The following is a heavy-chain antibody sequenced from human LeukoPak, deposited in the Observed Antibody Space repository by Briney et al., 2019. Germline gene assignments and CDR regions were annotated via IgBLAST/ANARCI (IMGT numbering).Heavy chain of an antibody. Sequence: PSETLSLTCTVSGGSISSYYWSWTRQPAGKGLEWIGRIYTSGSTNYNPSHKSQVTMSVDTAKDQFSLKLSSVSAADTAVYCCARGGGYDVEVDYWGQGTLVTVSS. CDR2: IYTSGST. CDR3: ARGGGYDVEVDY. V-gene: IGHV4-4*07. CDR1: GGSISSYY. D-gene: IGHD5-12*01. J-gene: IGHJ4*02.